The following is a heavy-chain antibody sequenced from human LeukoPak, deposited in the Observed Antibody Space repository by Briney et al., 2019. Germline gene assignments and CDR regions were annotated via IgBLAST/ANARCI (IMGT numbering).Heavy chain of an antibody. J-gene: IGHJ4*02. V-gene: IGHV3-21*01. CDR3: ARTYCSGGSCYPWYFDY. CDR1: GFTFSSYS. Sequence: GGSLRLSCAASGFTFSSYSMNWVRQAPGKGLEWVSSISSSSSYIYYADSVKGRFTISRDNAKNSLYLQMNSLRAEDTAVYYCARTYCSGGSCYPWYFDYWGQGTQVTVSS. D-gene: IGHD2-15*01. CDR2: ISSSSSYI.